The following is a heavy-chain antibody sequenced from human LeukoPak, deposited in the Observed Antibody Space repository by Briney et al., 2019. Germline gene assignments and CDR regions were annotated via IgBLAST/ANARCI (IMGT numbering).Heavy chain of an antibody. Sequence: PSETLSLTCTVSGGSISSGSYYWSWIRQPAGKGLEWIGRIYTSGSTNYNPSLKSRVTISVDTSKNQFSLKLSSVTAADTALYYCARSGYSSSWAADYWGQGTVVTVSS. CDR3: ARSGYSSSWAADY. D-gene: IGHD6-6*01. J-gene: IGHJ4*02. CDR2: IYTSGST. V-gene: IGHV4-61*02. CDR1: GGSISSGSYY.